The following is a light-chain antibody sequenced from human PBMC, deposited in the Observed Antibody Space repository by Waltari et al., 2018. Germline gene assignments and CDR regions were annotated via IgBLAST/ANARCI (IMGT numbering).Light chain of an antibody. Sequence: SALTQPDSVSGSPGQSITISCSGISSDSGVYEYVSWYQQHPGKAPKVIIYDVNNQPSGVSNRFSGPKSGSSASLTIAGLQAEDEADYYCSSFTSSTTGIFGGGTKVTVL. CDR3: SSFTSSTTGI. V-gene: IGLV2-14*03. J-gene: IGLJ2*01. CDR2: DVN. CDR1: SSDSGVYEY.